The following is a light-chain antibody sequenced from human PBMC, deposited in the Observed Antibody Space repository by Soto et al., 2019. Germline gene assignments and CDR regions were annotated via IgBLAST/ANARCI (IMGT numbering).Light chain of an antibody. Sequence: QSVLTQPPSASGSPGQSVTISCTGTSSDVGGYNFVSWYQQHPGKAPKLLIYEVSKRPSGVPDRFSGSKSGNTASLTVSGLRAEDESYYYCSSYAGSTEMFGGGTKLTVL. V-gene: IGLV2-8*01. CDR2: EVS. J-gene: IGLJ3*02. CDR3: SSYAGSTEM. CDR1: SSDVGGYNF.